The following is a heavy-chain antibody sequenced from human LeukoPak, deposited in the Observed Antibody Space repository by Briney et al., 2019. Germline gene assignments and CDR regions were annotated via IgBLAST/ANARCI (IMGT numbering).Heavy chain of an antibody. CDR3: ARRSGPTRYFDY. CDR1: GFTLITND. V-gene: IGHV3-30*03. Sequence: GGSLRLSRAPSGFTLITNDMTWVRQAPGEGLEWVADTSYDGSKKDYADSVKGRFTNSRDDSENTLYLQMNSLRAEDTAVYYCARRSGPTRYFDYWGQGTLVTVSS. D-gene: IGHD1-26*01. CDR2: TSYDGSKK. J-gene: IGHJ4*02.